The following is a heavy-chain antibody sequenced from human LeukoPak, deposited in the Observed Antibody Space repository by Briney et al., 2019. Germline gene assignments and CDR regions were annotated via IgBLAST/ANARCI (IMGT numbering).Heavy chain of an antibody. CDR2: ISGGGGST. J-gene: IGHJ6*02. D-gene: IGHD3-22*01. CDR1: GFTFTSYS. CDR3: ARDQYYYDSSGYSHYGMDV. V-gene: IGHV3-23*01. Sequence: GGSLRLSCAASGFTFTSYSMNWVRQAPGKGLEWVSTISGGGGSTYYADSVKGRFTISRDNSKNTLYLQMNSLRAEDTAVYYCARDQYYYDSSGYSHYGMDVWGQGTTVTVSS.